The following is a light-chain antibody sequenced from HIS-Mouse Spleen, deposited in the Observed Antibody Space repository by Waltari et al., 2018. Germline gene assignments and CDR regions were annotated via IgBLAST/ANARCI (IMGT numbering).Light chain of an antibody. J-gene: IGKJ4*01. V-gene: IGKV3-15*01. Sequence: EIVMTQSPATLSSSPGQRTTLSCRASQSVSSNLAWYQQKPCQAPRLLIYGATTRATGIPARFSGSGSGTEFTLTISSLQSEDFAVYYCQQYNNWPGLTFGGGTKVEIK. CDR2: GAT. CDR3: QQYNNWPGLT. CDR1: QSVSSN.